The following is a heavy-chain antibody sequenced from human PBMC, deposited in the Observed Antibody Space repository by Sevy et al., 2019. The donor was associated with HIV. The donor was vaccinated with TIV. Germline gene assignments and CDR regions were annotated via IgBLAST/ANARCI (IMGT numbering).Heavy chain of an antibody. CDR1: GFTFSSYW. CDR3: AIIDSTWLHDAFDI. CDR2: LKQDGSEK. Sequence: GGSLRLSCAASGFTFSSYWMSWVRQAPGKGLEWVANLKQDGSEKYYVDSVKGRFTISRDNAKNSLYLQMSSLRAEYTVVYYCAIIDSTWLHDAFDIWAQGTMVAVCS. J-gene: IGHJ3*02. V-gene: IGHV3-7*01. D-gene: IGHD3-22*01.